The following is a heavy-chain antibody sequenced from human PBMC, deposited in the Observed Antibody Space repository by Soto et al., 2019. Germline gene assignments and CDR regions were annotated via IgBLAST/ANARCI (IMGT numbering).Heavy chain of an antibody. V-gene: IGHV1-69*13. CDR1: GGTFSRYT. J-gene: IGHJ4*02. D-gene: IGHD3-22*01. Sequence: SLKVSCKASGGTFSRYTITWVRQAPGQGLEWMGGITPMFGTPNYAQKFQGRVTITADESTSTAYMELSSLRSEDTAMYYCARDGTLYDSSAYYYLYWGQGTLVTVSS. CDR2: ITPMFGTP. CDR3: ARDGTLYDSSAYYYLY.